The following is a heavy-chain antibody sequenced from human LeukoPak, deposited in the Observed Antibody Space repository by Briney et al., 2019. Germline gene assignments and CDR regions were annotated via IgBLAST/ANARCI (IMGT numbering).Heavy chain of an antibody. Sequence: SETLSLTCAVYGGSFSGYYWSWIRQPPGKGLEWIGEINHSGNTNYNPSLKSRVAISVDTSKNQFSLKLSSVTAADTAVYYCARGGGYCSSASCYWAGWGQGTLVIVSS. CDR3: ARGGGYCSSASCYWAG. CDR2: INHSGNT. D-gene: IGHD2-2*01. CDR1: GGSFSGYY. V-gene: IGHV4-34*01. J-gene: IGHJ4*02.